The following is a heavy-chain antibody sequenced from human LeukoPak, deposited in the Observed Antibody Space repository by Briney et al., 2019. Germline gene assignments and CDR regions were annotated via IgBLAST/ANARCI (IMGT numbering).Heavy chain of an antibody. CDR3: ARQGSIAARGDYGMDV. Sequence: ASVKVSCKASGYTFTDYYMHWVRQAPGQGLEWMGWINPNSGGTNYAQKFQGRVTMTRDTSISTAYMELSRLRSDDTAVYYCARQGSIAARGDYGMDVWGQGTTVTVSS. CDR1: GYTFTDYY. V-gene: IGHV1-2*02. J-gene: IGHJ6*02. D-gene: IGHD6-6*01. CDR2: INPNSGGT.